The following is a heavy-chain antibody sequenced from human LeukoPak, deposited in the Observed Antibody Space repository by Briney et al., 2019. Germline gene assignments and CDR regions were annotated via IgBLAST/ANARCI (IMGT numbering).Heavy chain of an antibody. CDR3: ARRAGAYSHPYDY. CDR1: GFTFSSHG. J-gene: IGHJ4*02. D-gene: IGHD4/OR15-4a*01. V-gene: IGHV3-23*01. CDR2: ISPSGSIS. Sequence: GGTLRLSCAASGFTFSSHGINWVRQAPGKGLEWVSGISPSGSISYYADSVKGRFTISRDNSKNTVSLQMNSLRAEDTAVYYCARRAGAYSHPYDYWGQGTLVTVSS.